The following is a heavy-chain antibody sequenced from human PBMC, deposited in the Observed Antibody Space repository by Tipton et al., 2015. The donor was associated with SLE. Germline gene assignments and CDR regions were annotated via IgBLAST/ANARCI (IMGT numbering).Heavy chain of an antibody. Sequence: TLSLTCTVSGVSISSSNYYWSWIRQPPGKGLEWIGEINHSGSTNYNPSLKSRVTISVDTSKNQFSLKLNSVTAADTAVYYCARAGYSSYYVDCWGQGTLVTVSS. D-gene: IGHD6-13*01. CDR2: INHSGST. V-gene: IGHV4-39*07. CDR3: ARAGYSSYYVDC. J-gene: IGHJ4*02. CDR1: GVSISSSNYY.